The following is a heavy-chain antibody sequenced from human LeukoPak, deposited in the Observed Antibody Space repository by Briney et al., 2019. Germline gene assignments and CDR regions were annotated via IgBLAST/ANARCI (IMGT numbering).Heavy chain of an antibody. CDR1: GYTFTGYY. J-gene: IGHJ4*02. CDR2: INPNSGGT. Sequence: ASVKVSCKASGYTFTGYYMHWVRQAPGQGLEWMGWINPNSGGTNYAQKFQGRVTMTRDASISTAYMELSRLRSDDTAVYYCARSSYGGNLGDFDYWGQGTLVTVSS. D-gene: IGHD4/OR15-4a*01. V-gene: IGHV1-2*02. CDR3: ARSSYGGNLGDFDY.